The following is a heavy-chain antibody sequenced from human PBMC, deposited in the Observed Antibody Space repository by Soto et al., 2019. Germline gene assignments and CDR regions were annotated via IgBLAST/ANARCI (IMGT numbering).Heavy chain of an antibody. CDR2: ISGSGGST. CDR3: AKDGQLGVGPLMTTVTYADY. CDR1: GFTFSSYA. J-gene: IGHJ4*02. Sequence: PGGSLRLSCAASGFTFSSYAMSWVRQAPGKGLEWVSAISGSGGSTYYADSVKGRFTISRDNSKNTLYLQMNSLRAEDTAVYYCAKDGQLGVGPLMTTVTYADYWGQGTLVTVSS. D-gene: IGHD4-17*01. V-gene: IGHV3-23*01.